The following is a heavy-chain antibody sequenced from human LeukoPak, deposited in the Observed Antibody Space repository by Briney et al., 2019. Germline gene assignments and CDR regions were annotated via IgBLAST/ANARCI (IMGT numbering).Heavy chain of an antibody. CDR3: AKDLGALWSTFDY. V-gene: IGHV3-30*02. CDR1: GFTFSSYD. J-gene: IGHJ4*02. D-gene: IGHD2-21*01. CDR2: IRSDGSNK. Sequence: GGSLRLSCAASGFTFSSYDMHWVRQAPGKGLEWVTFIRSDGSNKYYADSVKGRFTISRDNSKNTLYLQMNSLRAEDAAVYYCAKDLGALWSTFDYWGQGTLVTVSS.